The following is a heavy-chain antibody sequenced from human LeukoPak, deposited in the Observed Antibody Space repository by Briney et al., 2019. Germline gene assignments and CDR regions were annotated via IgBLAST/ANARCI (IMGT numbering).Heavy chain of an antibody. Sequence: GGSLRLSCAPSGFTFSSYAISWVRQAPGKGLEWVSAISASGGSTYYADSVKGRFTISRDNSKNTLYLQMNSLRAEDTDVYYCAKTKLGYCSGGSCYSRHYRLDYWGQGTLVTVSS. CDR3: AKTKLGYCSGGSCYSRHYRLDY. V-gene: IGHV3-23*01. CDR1: GFTFSSYA. D-gene: IGHD2-15*01. CDR2: ISASGGST. J-gene: IGHJ4*02.